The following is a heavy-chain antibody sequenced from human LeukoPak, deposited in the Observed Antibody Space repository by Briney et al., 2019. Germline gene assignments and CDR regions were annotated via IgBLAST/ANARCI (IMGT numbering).Heavy chain of an antibody. CDR2: ICSGGST. CDR3: ARATVTEDYYGMDV. V-gene: IGHV3-66*01. Sequence: GGSLRLSCAASGFTVRSNYMRWVRQAPGRGLEGGPVICSGGSTYYADSVKGRFTISRDNTKNTLYRQMSSLRAEDTAVYYCARATVTEDYYGMDVWGQGTTVTVSS. CDR1: GFTVRSNY. D-gene: IGHD4-11*01. J-gene: IGHJ6*02.